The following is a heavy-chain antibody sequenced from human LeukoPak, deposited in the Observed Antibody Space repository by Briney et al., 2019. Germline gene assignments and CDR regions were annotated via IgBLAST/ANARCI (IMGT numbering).Heavy chain of an antibody. CDR2: IYYSGST. V-gene: IGHV4-39*07. CDR1: GGSISSSSYY. D-gene: IGHD7-27*01. J-gene: IGHJ4*02. CDR3: ARTVGANWDLFDY. Sequence: SETLSLTCTVSGGSISSSSYYWGWIRQPPGKGLEWIGSIYYSGSTYYNPSLKSRVTISVDTSKNRFSLRLRSVTAADTAVYYCARTVGANWDLFDYWGQGTLVTVSS.